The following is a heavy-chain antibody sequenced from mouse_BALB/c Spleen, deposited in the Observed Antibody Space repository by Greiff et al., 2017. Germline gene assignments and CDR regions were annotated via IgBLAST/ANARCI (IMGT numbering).Heavy chain of an antibody. V-gene: IGHV14-3*02. CDR1: GFNIKDTY. CDR3: ARDGNYPSYWYFDV. D-gene: IGHD2-1*01. J-gene: IGHJ1*01. CDR2: IDPANGNT. Sequence: VHVKQSGAELVKPGASVKLSCTASGFNIKDTYMHWVKQRPEQGLEWIGRIDPANGNTKYDPKFQGKATITADTSSNTAYLQLSSLTSEDTAVYYCARDGNYPSYWYFDVWGAGTTVTVSS.